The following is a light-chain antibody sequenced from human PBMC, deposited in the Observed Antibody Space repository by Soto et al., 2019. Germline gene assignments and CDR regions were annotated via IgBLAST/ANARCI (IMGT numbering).Light chain of an antibody. V-gene: IGKV3-20*01. J-gene: IGKJ1*01. Sequence: IVLKPSPGTLSFSQGERATLYFRASQSVSSSYLAWYQQKPGQAPRLLIYGASSRATSIPDRFSGSGSGTDFTLTISRLEPEDFAVYYCQQYGSSSWTFGQGTKVDIK. CDR3: QQYGSSSWT. CDR1: QSVSSSY. CDR2: GAS.